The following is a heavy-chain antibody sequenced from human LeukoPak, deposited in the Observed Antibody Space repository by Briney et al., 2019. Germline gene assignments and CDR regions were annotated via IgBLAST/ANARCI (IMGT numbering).Heavy chain of an antibody. J-gene: IGHJ4*02. CDR1: GGSISSSSYY. CDR2: IYYSGST. CDR3: AAMITGTTGY. D-gene: IGHD1-7*01. V-gene: IGHV4-39*01. Sequence: SETLSLTCTVSGGSISSSSYYWGWIRQPPGKGLEWIGTIYYSGSTYYNPSLKGRVTISVDTSKNQFSLKLSSVTAADTAVYYCAAMITGTTGYWGQGTLVTVSS.